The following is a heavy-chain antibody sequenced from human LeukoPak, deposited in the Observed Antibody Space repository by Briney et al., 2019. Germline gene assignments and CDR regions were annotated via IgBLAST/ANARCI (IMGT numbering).Heavy chain of an antibody. D-gene: IGHD2-15*01. J-gene: IGHJ4*02. CDR1: GGSISSGDYY. Sequence: PSETLSLTCTVSGGSISSGDYYWSWIRQPPGKGLEWIGSIYYGGSTYYNPSLKSRVTISVDTSKNQFSLTLNSVTAADMSVYYCARWVGAADYWGQGTLVTVSS. V-gene: IGHV4-39*01. CDR2: IYYGGST. CDR3: ARWVGAADY.